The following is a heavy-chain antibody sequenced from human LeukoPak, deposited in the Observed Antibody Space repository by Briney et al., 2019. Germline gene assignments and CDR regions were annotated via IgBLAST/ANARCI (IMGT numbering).Heavy chain of an antibody. V-gene: IGHV3-74*01. J-gene: IGHJ4*02. CDR1: GFTFSSYW. CDR2: ISTDGSSL. Sequence: GGSLRLSCAASGFTFSSYWMYWVRQAPGKGPVWVARISTDGSSLNYADSVKGRFTISRDNAKNTLYLQMNSLGAEDTAVYYCASRINYYDSSGYYYVRYFDSWGKGTLVAVSS. CDR3: ASRINYYDSSGYYYVRYFDS. D-gene: IGHD3-22*01.